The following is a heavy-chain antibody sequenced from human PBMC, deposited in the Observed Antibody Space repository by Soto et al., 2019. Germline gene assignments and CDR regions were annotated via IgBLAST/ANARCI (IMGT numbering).Heavy chain of an antibody. CDR2: MSYAGSYK. Sequence: GGSLRLSCSVSGFTFSDYGMHWVRQAPGKGLEWVAVMSYAGSYKYYADSVKGRFTISRDLSGNTLFLQMNSLRLEDTAVYFCAKEMYPRTVLDSSSPWGDYWGQGTLVTVSS. D-gene: IGHD6-6*01. J-gene: IGHJ4*02. CDR1: GFTFSDYG. CDR3: AKEMYPRTVLDSSSPWGDY. V-gene: IGHV3-30*18.